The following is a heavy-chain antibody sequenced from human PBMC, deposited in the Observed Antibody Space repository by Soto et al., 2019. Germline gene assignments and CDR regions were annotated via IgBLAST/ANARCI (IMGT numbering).Heavy chain of an antibody. CDR3: ASSSFGDSSPYYYYYYYMDV. CDR1: GYTFTSYY. Sequence: GASVKVSCKASGYTFTSYYMHWVRQAPGQGLEWMGIINPSGGSASYAQKFQGRVTMTRDTSTSTVYMELSSLRSEDTAVYYCASSSFGDSSPYYYYYYYMDVWGKGTTVTVSS. V-gene: IGHV1-46*03. J-gene: IGHJ6*03. D-gene: IGHD3-10*01. CDR2: INPSGGSA.